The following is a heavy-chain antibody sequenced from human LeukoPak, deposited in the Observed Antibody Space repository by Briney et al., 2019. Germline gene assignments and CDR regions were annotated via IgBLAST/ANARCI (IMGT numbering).Heavy chain of an antibody. CDR3: ARGNDGSGSPSYYFYYMDV. Sequence: SVKVSCKASGGTFSSYTISWVRQAPGQGLEWMGGIIPIFGTANYTQKFQGRVTITADESTSTAYMELSSLRSEDTAVYYCARGNDGSGSPSYYFYYMDVWGKGTTVTISS. J-gene: IGHJ6*03. CDR1: GGTFSSYT. CDR2: IIPIFGTA. D-gene: IGHD3-10*01. V-gene: IGHV1-69*01.